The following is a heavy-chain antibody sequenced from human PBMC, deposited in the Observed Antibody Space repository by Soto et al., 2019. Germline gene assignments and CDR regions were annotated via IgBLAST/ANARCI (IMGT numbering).Heavy chain of an antibody. V-gene: IGHV4-38-2*01. CDR2: IYHSGIA. CDR3: ARLPWDC. CDR1: GLNLANGFY. J-gene: IGHJ4*02. Sequence: SVPHSLTCPALGLNLANGFYWAWTRRPPWKGLEWIASIYHSGIAHYNPSLQSRVTISVDTSKNQFSLTLSSVTAADTALYYCARLPWDCWGQGSLVAV.